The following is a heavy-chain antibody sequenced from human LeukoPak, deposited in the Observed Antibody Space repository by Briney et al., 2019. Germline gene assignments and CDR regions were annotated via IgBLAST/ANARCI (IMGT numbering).Heavy chain of an antibody. J-gene: IGHJ4*02. CDR1: GGTFSSYA. Sequence: GASVKVSCKASGGTFSSYAISWVRQAPGQGLEWMGRIIPIFGTANYAQKFQGRVTITTDESTSTAYMELSSLRSEDTAVYYCARDGYYGSGSHPMDYWGQGTLVTVSS. CDR2: IIPIFGTA. CDR3: ARDGYYGSGSHPMDY. D-gene: IGHD3-10*01. V-gene: IGHV1-69*05.